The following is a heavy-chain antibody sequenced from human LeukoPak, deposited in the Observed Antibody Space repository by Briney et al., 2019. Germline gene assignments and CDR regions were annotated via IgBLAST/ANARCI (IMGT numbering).Heavy chain of an antibody. CDR2: IYYSGST. Sequence: SKTLSLTCTVSGGSISSYYWSWIRQPPGKGLEWIGYIYYSGSTNYNPSLKSRATISVDTSKNQFSLKLSSVTAADTAVYYCARDLGIAVAGNYYYYGMDVWGKGTTVTVSS. CDR3: ARDLGIAVAGNYYYYGMDV. D-gene: IGHD6-19*01. J-gene: IGHJ6*04. V-gene: IGHV4-59*01. CDR1: GGSISSYY.